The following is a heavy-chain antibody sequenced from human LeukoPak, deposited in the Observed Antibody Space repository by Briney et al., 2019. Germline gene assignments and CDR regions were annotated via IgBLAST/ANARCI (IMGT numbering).Heavy chain of an antibody. CDR3: ARGSTYYDSSGQVPFDY. CDR1: GFTFSTYG. J-gene: IGHJ4*02. Sequence: QSGTSLRLSCAASGFTFSTYGMHWVRQAPGKGLEWVSYISSSSSTIYYADSVKGRFTISRDKAKNSLYLQMNSLRAKDTAVYYCARGSTYYDSSGQVPFDYWGQGTLVTVSS. CDR2: ISSSSSTI. V-gene: IGHV3-48*01. D-gene: IGHD3-22*01.